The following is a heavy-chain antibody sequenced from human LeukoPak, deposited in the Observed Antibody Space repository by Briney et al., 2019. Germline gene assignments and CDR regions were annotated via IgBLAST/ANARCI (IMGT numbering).Heavy chain of an antibody. V-gene: IGHV3-7*01. CDR1: GFIFSGYW. CDR3: ARHYFDP. J-gene: IGHJ5*02. CDR2: IKQDGSEI. Sequence: GGSLRLSCAASGFIFSGYWMSWVRQAPGKGLEWVANIKQDGSEIYYVDSVKGRFTISRDNAKDTLYLQMNSLRAEDTAVYYCARHYFDPWGQGTLVTVSS. D-gene: IGHD3-10*01.